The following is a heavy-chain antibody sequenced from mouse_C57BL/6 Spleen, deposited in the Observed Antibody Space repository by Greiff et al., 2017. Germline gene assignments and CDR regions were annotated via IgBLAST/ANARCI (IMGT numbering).Heavy chain of an antibody. V-gene: IGHV1-80*01. CDR2: IHPGDGDT. CDR1: GYAFSSYW. Sequence: QVQLQQSGAELVKPGASVKISCKASGYAFSSYWMHWVKQRPGKGLEWIGQIHPGDGDTNYNGKFKGKATLTADKSSSTAYMQLSSLTSEDSAVYFCARYDYGSSHYYAMDYWGQGTSVTVSS. D-gene: IGHD1-1*01. J-gene: IGHJ4*01. CDR3: ARYDYGSSHYYAMDY.